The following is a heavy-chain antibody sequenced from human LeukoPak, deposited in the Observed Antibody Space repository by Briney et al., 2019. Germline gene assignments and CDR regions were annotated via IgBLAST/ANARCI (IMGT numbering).Heavy chain of an antibody. CDR1: GGSIRTSSYY. D-gene: IGHD6-13*01. Sequence: SETLSLTCTVSGGSIRTSSYYWGWIRQPPGKGLEWIGSIYYTGTTFYNPSLKSRVSISVDTSKDQFSLKVRYVTAADTAVYYCARHGSSWYGWFDPWGQGTLVTVSS. CDR2: IYYTGTT. CDR3: ARHGSSWYGWFDP. V-gene: IGHV4-39*01. J-gene: IGHJ5*02.